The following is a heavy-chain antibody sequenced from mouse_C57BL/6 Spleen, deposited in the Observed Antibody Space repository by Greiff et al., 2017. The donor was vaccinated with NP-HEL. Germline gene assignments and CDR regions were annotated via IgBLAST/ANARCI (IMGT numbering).Heavy chain of an antibody. J-gene: IGHJ1*03. CDR3: ARYQYWYFDV. CDR1: GFTFTDYY. Sequence: EVKLMESGGGLVQPGGSLSLSCAASGFTFTDYYMSWVRQPPGTALEWLGFIRNKANGYTTEYSSSVKGRFTISRDNSQSILYLQMNALRAEDSATYYWARYQYWYFDVWGTGTTVTVSS. CDR2: IRNKANGYTT. V-gene: IGHV7-3*01.